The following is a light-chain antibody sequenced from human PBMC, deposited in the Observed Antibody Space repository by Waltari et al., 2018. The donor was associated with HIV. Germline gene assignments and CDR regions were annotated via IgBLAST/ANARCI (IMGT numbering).Light chain of an antibody. CDR2: EVR. J-gene: IGLJ3*02. CDR1: IRHFGNYNL. Sequence: QSALTPPASVSGSPGQSITISRTGTIRHFGNYNLVPWYQQHPGNAPKVLIYEVRQRPSVVSDRFSGSKSGNTASLTISGLQAEDEAHYYCCSYAGSSTLVFGGGTKLTVL. V-gene: IGLV2-23*02. CDR3: CSYAGSSTLV.